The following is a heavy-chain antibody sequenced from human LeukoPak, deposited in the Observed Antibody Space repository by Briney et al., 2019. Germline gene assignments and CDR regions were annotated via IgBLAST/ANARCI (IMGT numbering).Heavy chain of an antibody. V-gene: IGHV1-2*06. D-gene: IGHD7-27*01. Sequence: ASVKVSRKASGYTFTDYYIHWVRQAPGQGLEWMGRINPNSGGTNYAQKFQGRVTLTRDTSTSTAYMQLSSVGSDDTAVYYCARLTGDLVYWGRGTLVIVSS. J-gene: IGHJ4*02. CDR2: INPNSGGT. CDR1: GYTFTDYY. CDR3: ARLTGDLVY.